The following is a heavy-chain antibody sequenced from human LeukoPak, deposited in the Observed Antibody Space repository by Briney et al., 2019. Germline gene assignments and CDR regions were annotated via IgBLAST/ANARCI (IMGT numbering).Heavy chain of an antibody. J-gene: IGHJ5*02. CDR3: ARDGFLDRQNWFDP. CDR2: IIPIFGIA. Sequence: SVKVSCKASGGTFSSYANSCVRQAPGQGLEWMGRIIPIFGIANYAQKFQGRVTITADKSTSTAYMELSSLRSEDTAVYYCARDGFLDRQNWFDPWGQGTLVTVSS. V-gene: IGHV1-69*04. D-gene: IGHD3/OR15-3a*01. CDR1: GGTFSSYA.